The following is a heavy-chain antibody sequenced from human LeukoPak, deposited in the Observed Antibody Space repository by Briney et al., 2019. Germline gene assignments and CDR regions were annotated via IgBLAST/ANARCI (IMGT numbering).Heavy chain of an antibody. J-gene: IGHJ3*02. V-gene: IGHV4-4*07. Sequence: PSETLSLTCTVSGGSISNSYWSWIRQPAGKGLEWIGRIYTSGSTNYNPSLKSRVTMSVDTSKNQFSLKLNSVTAADTAVYYCAREATYFYDSKADFDIWAQGTMVTVSS. CDR2: IYTSGST. D-gene: IGHD3-22*01. CDR3: AREATYFYDSKADFDI. CDR1: GGSISNSY.